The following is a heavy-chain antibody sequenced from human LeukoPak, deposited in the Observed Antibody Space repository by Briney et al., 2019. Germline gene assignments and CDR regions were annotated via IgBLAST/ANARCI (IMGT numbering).Heavy chain of an antibody. CDR2: VNSDGSTT. CDR1: GFPFSNYW. Sequence: PGGSLRLSCAASGFPFSNYWMHWVRHAPGKGLVWVSRVNSDGSTTNYADSVKGRFTISRDNAENTLYMRVNSLRPEDTAVYYCARGYYSSSRFDSWGQGTLVTVSS. CDR3: ARGYYSSSRFDS. V-gene: IGHV3-74*01. D-gene: IGHD6-13*01. J-gene: IGHJ4*02.